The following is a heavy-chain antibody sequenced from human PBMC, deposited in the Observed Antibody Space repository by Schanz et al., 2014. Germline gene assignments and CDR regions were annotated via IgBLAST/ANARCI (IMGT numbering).Heavy chain of an antibody. CDR1: GGTFSSYT. D-gene: IGHD6-13*01. CDR3: ARDGEAAAGCDY. J-gene: IGHJ4*02. Sequence: QVQLVQSGAEVKKPGSSVKVSCKASGGTFSSYTINWVRQAPGQGLEWMGRIIPILGITNVAQTFQDRVTMTRDTSTSTVYMELSSLRSEDTAVYYCARDGEAAAGCDYWGQGTLVTVSS. CDR2: IIPILGIT. V-gene: IGHV1-69*08.